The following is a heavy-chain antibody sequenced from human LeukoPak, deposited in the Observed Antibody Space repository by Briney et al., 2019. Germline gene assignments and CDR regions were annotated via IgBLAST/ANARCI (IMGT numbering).Heavy chain of an antibody. D-gene: IGHD3-22*01. CDR3: ASRQFYDSSGYYSDAFDI. CDR1: GGSISSSSYY. Sequence: SETLSLTCTVSGGSISSSSYYWGWIRQPPGKGLEWIGSIYYSGSTYYNPSLKSRVIISVDTSKNQFSLKLSSVTAADTAVYYCASRQFYDSSGYYSDAFDIWGQGTMVTVSS. CDR2: IYYSGST. V-gene: IGHV4-39*01. J-gene: IGHJ3*02.